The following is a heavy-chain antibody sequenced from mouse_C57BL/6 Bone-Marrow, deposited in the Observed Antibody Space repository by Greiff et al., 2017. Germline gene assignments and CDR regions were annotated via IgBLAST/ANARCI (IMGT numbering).Heavy chain of an antibody. CDR3: ERHANPYYYGSRRGY. CDR1: GYTFTSYG. V-gene: IGHV1-81*01. Sequence: QVQLQQSGAELARPGASVKLSCKASGYTFTSYGISWVKQRTGQGLEWIGEIYPRSGNTYYNEKFKGKATLTADKSSSTAYMELRSLTSEDSAGYFWERHANPYYYGSRRGYWGQGTTLTVSS. CDR2: IYPRSGNT. J-gene: IGHJ2*01. D-gene: IGHD1-1*01.